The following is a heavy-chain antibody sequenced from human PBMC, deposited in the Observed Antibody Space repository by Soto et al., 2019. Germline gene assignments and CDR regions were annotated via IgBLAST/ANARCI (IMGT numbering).Heavy chain of an antibody. CDR3: ARRSDYYDSSGPQPHRANWFDP. CDR2: IYPGDSDT. Sequence: PGESLKISCKGSGYSFTSYWIGWVRQMPGKGLEWMGIIYPGDSDTRYSPSFQGQVTISADKSISTAYLQWSSLKASDTAMYYCARRSDYYDSSGPQPHRANWFDPWGQGTLVTVSS. J-gene: IGHJ5*02. CDR1: GYSFTSYW. D-gene: IGHD3-22*01. V-gene: IGHV5-51*01.